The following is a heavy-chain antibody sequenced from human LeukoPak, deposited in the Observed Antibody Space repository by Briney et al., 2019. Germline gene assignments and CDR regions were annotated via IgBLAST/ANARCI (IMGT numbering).Heavy chain of an antibody. J-gene: IGHJ4*02. CDR3: ARGHVYTGGYFDY. V-gene: IGHV4-34*01. CDR2: INHSGST. Sequence: SETLFLTCAVYGGSFSGYYWSWIRQPPGKGLEWIGEINHSGSTNYNPSLKSRVTISVDTSKNQFSLKLSSVTAADTAVYYCARGHVYTGGYFDYWGQGTLVTVSS. CDR1: GGSFSGYY. D-gene: IGHD2-15*01.